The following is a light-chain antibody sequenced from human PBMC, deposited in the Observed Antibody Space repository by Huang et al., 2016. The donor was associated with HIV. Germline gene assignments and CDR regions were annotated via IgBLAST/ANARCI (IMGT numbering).Light chain of an antibody. CDR1: QSVNNW. CDR3: QQYNSYSPVYS. V-gene: IGKV1-5*03. CDR2: KAS. J-gene: IGKJ2*03. Sequence: DIQMTQSPSTLSASVGDGVTITCRASQSVNNWLAWYQQKPGKAPQLLISKASNLEGGVPSRFSGSGSGTEFTLTISSLQPDDFATYYCQQYNSYSPVYSFGQGTKLEMK.